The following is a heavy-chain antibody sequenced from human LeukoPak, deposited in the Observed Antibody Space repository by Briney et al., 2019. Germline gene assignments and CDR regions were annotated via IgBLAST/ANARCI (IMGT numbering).Heavy chain of an antibody. CDR1: GFTFSDYY. Sequence: GGSLRLSCAASGFTFSDYYMSWIRQAPGKGLEWVSDISSSGSTIYYADSVKGRFTISRDNAKNSLYLQMNSLRAEDTAVYYCARLRRITGTTWFDPWGQGTLVTVSS. J-gene: IGHJ5*02. D-gene: IGHD1-7*01. CDR3: ARLRRITGTTWFDP. CDR2: ISSSGSTI. V-gene: IGHV3-11*01.